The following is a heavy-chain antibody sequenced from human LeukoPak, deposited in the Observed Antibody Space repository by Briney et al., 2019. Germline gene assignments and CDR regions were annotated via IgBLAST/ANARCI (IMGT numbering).Heavy chain of an antibody. V-gene: IGHV4-59*01. Sequence: SETLSLSSTVSGGSIRSYYCSWIRQPPGKGLEWIGYLQYNGRTNYNPSLRSRVTISVDMSEKQLSLRLSSVTAADTAVYYCARGLGSSWYQGWFDAWGEGTLCTVSS. CDR1: GGSIRSYY. CDR3: ARGLGSSWYQGWFDA. D-gene: IGHD6-13*01. J-gene: IGHJ5*02. CDR2: LQYNGRT.